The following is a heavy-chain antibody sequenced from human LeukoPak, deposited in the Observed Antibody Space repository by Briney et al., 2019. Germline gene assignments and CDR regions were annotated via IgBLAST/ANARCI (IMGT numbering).Heavy chain of an antibody. CDR1: GGSISSSSYY. V-gene: IGHV4-39*01. CDR3: ASRDTVEQYFQH. J-gene: IGHJ1*01. CDR2: IYYSGST. D-gene: IGHD4-17*01. Sequence: SETLSLTCTVSGGSISSSSYYWGWIRQPPGKGLEWIGSIYYSGSTYYNPSLKSRVTISVDTSKNQFSLKLSSVTAADTAVYYCASRDTVEQYFQHRGQGTLVTVSS.